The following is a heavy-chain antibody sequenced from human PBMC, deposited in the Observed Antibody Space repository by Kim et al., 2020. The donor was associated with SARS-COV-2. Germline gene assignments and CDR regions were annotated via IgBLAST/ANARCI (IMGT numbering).Heavy chain of an antibody. V-gene: IGHV5-51*01. CDR3: ARMPYYYDSSGYYLANAFDI. CDR1: GYSFTSYW. Sequence: GESLKISCKGSGYSFTSYWIGWVRQMPGKGLEWMGIIYPGDSDTRYSPSFQGQVTISADKSISTAYLQWSSLKASDTAMYYCARMPYYYDSSGYYLANAFDIWGQGTMVTVSS. D-gene: IGHD3-22*01. CDR2: IYPGDSDT. J-gene: IGHJ3*02.